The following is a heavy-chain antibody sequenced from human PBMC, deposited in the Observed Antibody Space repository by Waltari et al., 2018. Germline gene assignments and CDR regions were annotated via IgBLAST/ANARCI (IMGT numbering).Heavy chain of an antibody. D-gene: IGHD2-15*01. V-gene: IGHV4-30-4*08. J-gene: IGHJ3*02. CDR1: GGSISSGDYY. CDR3: ARDWVVSEGAFDI. Sequence: QVQLQESDPGLVKPSQTLSLTCTVSGGSISSGDYYWSWIRQPPGKGLEWIGYIYYSGSTYYNPSLKSRVTISVDTSKNQFSLKLSSVTAADTAVYYCARDWVVSEGAFDIWGQGTMVTVSS. CDR2: IYYSGST.